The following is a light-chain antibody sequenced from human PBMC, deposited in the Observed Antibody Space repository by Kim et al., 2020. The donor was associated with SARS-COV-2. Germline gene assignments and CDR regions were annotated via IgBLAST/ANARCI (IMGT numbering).Light chain of an antibody. Sequence: DFQMTQSPSSLSASVGDRVTITCRASQDINNYLAWYQQKPGEVPKLLIYAASALESGVPSRFSGSGSGTDFTLAINILQPEDVGTYYCQKYGSGPRTFGQGTKVDIK. V-gene: IGKV1-27*01. CDR3: QKYGSGPRT. CDR2: AAS. CDR1: QDINNY. J-gene: IGKJ1*01.